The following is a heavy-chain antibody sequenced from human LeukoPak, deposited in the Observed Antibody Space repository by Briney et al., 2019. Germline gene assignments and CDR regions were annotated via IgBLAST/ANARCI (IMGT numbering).Heavy chain of an antibody. J-gene: IGHJ3*02. CDR1: GGIFSSYA. CDR2: IIPILGIA. Sequence: SVKVSCKASGGIFSSYAISWVRQAPGQGLEWMGRIIPILGIANYAQKFQGRVTITADKSTSTAYMELSSLRSGDTAVYYCARDKEGDAFDIWGQGTMVTVSS. CDR3: ARDKEGDAFDI. V-gene: IGHV1-69*04.